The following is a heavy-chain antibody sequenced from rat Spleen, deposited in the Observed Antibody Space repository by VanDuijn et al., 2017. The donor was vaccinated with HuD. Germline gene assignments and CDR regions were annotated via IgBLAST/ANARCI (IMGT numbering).Heavy chain of an antibody. CDR2: ISYDGSST. CDR3: ARHRYGYNYGYFDY. Sequence: EVQLVESGGGLVQPGRSMKLSCAASGFTFSNYDMAWVRQAPKKGLEWVATISYDGSSTNYRDSVKGRFTISRDNAKSTLYLQMDSLRSEDTATYYCARHRYGYNYGYFDYWGQGVMVTVSS. D-gene: IGHD1-9*01. CDR1: GFTFSNYD. V-gene: IGHV5-7*01. J-gene: IGHJ2*01.